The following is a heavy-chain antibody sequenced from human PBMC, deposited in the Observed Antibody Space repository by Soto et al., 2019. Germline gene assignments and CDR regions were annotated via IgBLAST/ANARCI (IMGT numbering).Heavy chain of an antibody. V-gene: IGHV1-69*02. CDR2: IIPILGIA. CDR3: ARVKEDGSSSSWLRGGAFDI. D-gene: IGHD6-13*01. J-gene: IGHJ3*02. CDR1: GGTFSSYT. Sequence: QVQLVQSGAEVKKPGSSVKVSCKASGGTFSSYTISWVRQAPGQGLEWMGRIIPILGIANYAQKFQGRVTITADKSPSTAYMGLSSRRSEDTAVYYCARVKEDGSSSSWLRGGAFDIWGQGTMVTVSS.